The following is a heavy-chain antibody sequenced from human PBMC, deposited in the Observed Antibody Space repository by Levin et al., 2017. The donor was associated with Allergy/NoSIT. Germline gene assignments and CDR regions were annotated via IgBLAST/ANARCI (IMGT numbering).Heavy chain of an antibody. Sequence: SETLSLTCAVSGGSFGGYYWSWIRQPPGKGLEWLGEINNRGVTTDNPSLKSRVTLLVDTYRKEFSLKLHSVTAADTAVYYCAVFSFRYGTFDIWGQGTMVTVSS. J-gene: IGHJ3*02. CDR1: GGSFGGYY. V-gene: IGHV4-34*01. CDR2: INNRGVT. CDR3: AVFSFRYGTFDI. D-gene: IGHD4-17*01.